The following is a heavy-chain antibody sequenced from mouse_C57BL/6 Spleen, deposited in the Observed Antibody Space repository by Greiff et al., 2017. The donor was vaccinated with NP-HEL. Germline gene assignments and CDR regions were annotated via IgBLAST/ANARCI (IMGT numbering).Heavy chain of an antibody. J-gene: IGHJ3*01. CDR1: GYTFTDYN. CDR2: INPNNGGT. Sequence: EVQLQQSGPELVKPGASVKMSCKASGYTFTDYNMHWVKQSHGKSLEWIGYINPNNGGTSYNQKFKGKATLTVNKSSSTAYMELRSLTSEDSAVYYCARPGYYEYEGIAYWGQGTLVTVSA. V-gene: IGHV1-22*01. D-gene: IGHD2-4*01. CDR3: ARPGYYEYEGIAY.